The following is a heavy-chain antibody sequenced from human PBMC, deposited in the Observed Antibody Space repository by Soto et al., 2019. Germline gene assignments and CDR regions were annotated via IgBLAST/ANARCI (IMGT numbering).Heavy chain of an antibody. V-gene: IGHV3-33*01. CDR1: GFTFSSYG. D-gene: IGHD3-10*01. CDR2: IWYDGSNK. Sequence: QVQLVESGGGVVQPGRSLRLSCAASGFTFSSYGMHWVRQAPGKGLEWVAVIWYDGSNKYYADSVKGRFTISRDNSKSTRYQQMNSLRAEDTAVYYCARDVYYYGSGSRLDYWGQGTLVTVSS. CDR3: ARDVYYYGSGSRLDY. J-gene: IGHJ4*02.